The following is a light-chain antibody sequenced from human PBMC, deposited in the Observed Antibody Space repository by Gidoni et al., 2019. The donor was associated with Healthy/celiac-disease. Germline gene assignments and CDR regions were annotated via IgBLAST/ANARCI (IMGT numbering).Light chain of an antibody. CDR3: QQYVNSPDT. Sequence: IVLPHSPGTLSLCPGERATLSCRASQSVSSSFLAWYQPKPGQAPRLLSYGASSRATGIPDRFSGSGSGTDFTLTISRLEPEDFAVYYCQQYVNSPDTFGQGTKLEIK. CDR1: QSVSSSF. J-gene: IGKJ2*01. CDR2: GAS. V-gene: IGKV3-20*01.